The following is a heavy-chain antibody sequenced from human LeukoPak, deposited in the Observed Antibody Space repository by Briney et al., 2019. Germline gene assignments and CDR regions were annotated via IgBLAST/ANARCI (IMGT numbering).Heavy chain of an antibody. CDR3: PRGEYYYSLTNHY. CDR1: GFTFRRYG. V-gene: IGHV3-30*02. Sequence: GGSVTLSCPACGFTFRRYGMQWLRQAAGKGLAGVAFIRYDGSNKYFADSVKGRFTIYRDNSKKALSLQVNSRAHEETAVYYLPRGEYYYSLTNHYWGQGTLVTVSS. CDR2: IRYDGSNK. J-gene: IGHJ4*02. D-gene: IGHD3-22*01.